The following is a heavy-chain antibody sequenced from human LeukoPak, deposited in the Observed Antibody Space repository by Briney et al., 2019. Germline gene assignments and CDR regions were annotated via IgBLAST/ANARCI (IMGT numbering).Heavy chain of an antibody. V-gene: IGHV4-59*01. D-gene: IGHD3-10*01. Sequence: SETLSLTCTVSGGSISSYYWTWIRQPPGKGLECIGYIHYTGSTNYNPSLKSRVTISVETSKNQFSLKLKSVTAADTAVYYCARGGYYGSGNDFRFDPWGQGTLVTVSS. CDR1: GGSISSYY. CDR3: ARGGYYGSGNDFRFDP. J-gene: IGHJ5*02. CDR2: IHYTGST.